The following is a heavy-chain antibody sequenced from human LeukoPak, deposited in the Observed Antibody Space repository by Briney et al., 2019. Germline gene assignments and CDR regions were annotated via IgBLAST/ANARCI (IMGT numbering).Heavy chain of an antibody. J-gene: IGHJ4*02. V-gene: IGHV3-48*03. CDR3: AGGFGFLIES. Sequence: PGGSLRLSCAASGFTFSSYEMNWVRQAPGKGLEWVSYISSSGNTIYYTDSVKGRFTISRDNAKNSLYLQLNSLRVEDTAVYFCAGGFGFLIESWGQGTLVTVSS. D-gene: IGHD3-3*01. CDR2: ISSSGNTI. CDR1: GFTFSSYE.